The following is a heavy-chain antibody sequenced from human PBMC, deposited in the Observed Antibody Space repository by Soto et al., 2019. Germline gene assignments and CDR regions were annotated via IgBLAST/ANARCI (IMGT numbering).Heavy chain of an antibody. Sequence: QVQLVESGGGVVQPGRSLRLSCAASGFTFSSYGMHWVRQAPGKGLERVAVISYDGSNKYYADSVKGRFTISRDNSQTTLYLQMNSLRADDTAVSYGANDFGGTIFDYYYYMAGEGKGTTGTVAS. CDR1: GFTFSSYG. V-gene: IGHV3-30*18. CDR3: ANDFGGTIFDYYYYMAG. CDR2: ISYDGSNK. D-gene: IGHD3-3*01. J-gene: IGHJ6*03.